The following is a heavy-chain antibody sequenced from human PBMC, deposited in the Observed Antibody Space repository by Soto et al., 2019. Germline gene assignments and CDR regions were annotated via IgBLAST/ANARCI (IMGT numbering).Heavy chain of an antibody. J-gene: IGHJ4*02. CDR2: IIPIFGTA. Sequence: SVKVSCKASGGTFSSYAISWVRQAPGQGLEWMGGIIPIFGTANYAQKFQGRVTITADESTSTAYMELSSLRSEDTAVYYCARPGPARPSQNAPFDYWGQGTLVTV. CDR1: GGTFSSYA. D-gene: IGHD6-6*01. V-gene: IGHV1-69*13. CDR3: ARPGPARPSQNAPFDY.